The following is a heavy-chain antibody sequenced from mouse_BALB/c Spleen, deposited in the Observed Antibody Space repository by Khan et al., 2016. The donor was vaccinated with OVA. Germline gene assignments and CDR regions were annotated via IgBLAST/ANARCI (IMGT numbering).Heavy chain of an antibody. CDR1: GYSITSGYG. CDR2: ISYSGST. V-gene: IGHV3-2*02. CDR3: ARTARIKY. D-gene: IGHD1-2*01. Sequence: VQLKQSGPGLVKPSQSLSLTCTVTGYSITSGYGWNWLRQFPGNKLEWIGYISYSGSTNYNPSLKSRISITRDTSKNQFFLQLNSVTTEDTATYYCARTARIKYWGQGTTLTVSS. J-gene: IGHJ2*01.